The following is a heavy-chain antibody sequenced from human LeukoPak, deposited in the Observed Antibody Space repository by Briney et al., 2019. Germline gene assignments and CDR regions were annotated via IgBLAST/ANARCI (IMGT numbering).Heavy chain of an antibody. D-gene: IGHD3-16*01. CDR1: GYIFTGYY. CDR2: INPNSSDT. CDR3: ARVRYRLAETYIDY. Sequence: ASVSVSCKASGYIFTGYYMHWVGQAPGQGLEWMGWINPNSSDTNYAQKFQGRVTMTRDTSISTAYMELSRLRSDDTAVYYCARVRYRLAETYIDYWGQGTLVTVSS. V-gene: IGHV1-2*02. J-gene: IGHJ4*02.